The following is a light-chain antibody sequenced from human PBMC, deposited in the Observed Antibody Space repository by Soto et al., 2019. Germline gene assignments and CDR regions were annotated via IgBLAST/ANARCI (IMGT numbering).Light chain of an antibody. V-gene: IGLV2-23*01. CDR3: CAYVGVGV. J-gene: IGLJ1*01. Sequence: QSALTQPASVSGSPGQSITISCTGTSSDVGSYNLVSWYQQHPGKAPKLMIYEGSKRPSGVSNRFSGSKSGNTASLTISGLQAEDEADSYCCAYVGVGVFGTGNKVTVL. CDR1: SSDVGSYNL. CDR2: EGS.